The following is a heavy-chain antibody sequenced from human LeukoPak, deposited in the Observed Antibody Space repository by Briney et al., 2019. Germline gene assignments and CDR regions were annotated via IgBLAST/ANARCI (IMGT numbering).Heavy chain of an antibody. CDR2: INHSGST. J-gene: IGHJ4*02. CDR1: GGSISSYY. Sequence: SETLSLTCTVSGGSISSYYWSWIRQPPGKGLEWIGEINHSGSTNYNPSLKSRVTISVDTSKNQFSLKLSSVTAADTAVYYCARVSRSGWYRNYFDYWGQGTLVTVSS. V-gene: IGHV4-34*01. D-gene: IGHD6-19*01. CDR3: ARVSRSGWYRNYFDY.